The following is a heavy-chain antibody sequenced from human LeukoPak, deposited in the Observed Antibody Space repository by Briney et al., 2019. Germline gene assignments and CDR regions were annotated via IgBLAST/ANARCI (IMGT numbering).Heavy chain of an antibody. CDR1: GGSVSSISYF. CDR3: ARRPSWPSTSAFDI. CDR2: IYYSGSA. V-gene: IGHV4-39*01. Sequence: SETLSLTCGVSGGSVSSISYFWGWIRQPPGKGLQWIGSIYYSGSAYYNPSLQSRVAISVDTSRNQFSLKLTSVTAADTAVYYCARRPSWPSTSAFDIWGRGTMVTVSS. J-gene: IGHJ3*02. D-gene: IGHD2-2*01.